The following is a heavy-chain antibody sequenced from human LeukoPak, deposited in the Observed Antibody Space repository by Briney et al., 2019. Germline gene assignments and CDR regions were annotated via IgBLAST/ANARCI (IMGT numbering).Heavy chain of an antibody. CDR3: ARAYGSGSYYNGPYYYYYMGV. D-gene: IGHD3-10*01. CDR2: IIPIFGTA. Sequence: SVKVSCKASGGTFSSYAISWVRQAPGQGLEWMGRIIPIFGTASYAQKFQGRVTIAADKSTSTAYMELSSLRSEDTAVYYCARAYGSGSYYNGPYYYYYMGVWGKGTTVTVSS. V-gene: IGHV1-69*06. CDR1: GGTFSSYA. J-gene: IGHJ6*03.